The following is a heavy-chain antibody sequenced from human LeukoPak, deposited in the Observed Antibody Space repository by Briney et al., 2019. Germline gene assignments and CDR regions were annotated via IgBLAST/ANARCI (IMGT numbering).Heavy chain of an antibody. CDR2: ISRSGSTK. D-gene: IGHD3-22*01. Sequence: PGGSLRLSCAASGFTFSSYSMNWVRQAPGKGLEWVSSISRSGSTKYYADSVKGRFTISRDNAKNSLFLQMNSLRAEDTAVYYCAREKTNYDPHMDVWGKGTTVTVSS. J-gene: IGHJ6*03. CDR1: GFTFSSYS. CDR3: AREKTNYDPHMDV. V-gene: IGHV3-48*04.